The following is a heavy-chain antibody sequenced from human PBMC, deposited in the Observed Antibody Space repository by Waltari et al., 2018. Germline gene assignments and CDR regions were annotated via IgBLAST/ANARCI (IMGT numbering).Heavy chain of an antibody. CDR2: FSYRGIT. J-gene: IGHJ4*02. CDR1: SGSISIPDYF. CDR3: ARTTFVRYFDY. D-gene: IGHD1-1*01. Sequence: QVQLQESGPGLVKPSQTLTLTCAVSSGSISIPDYFWSWIRQAPGKGLEWIGSFSYRGITYYNPSLESRVTMSVDTSKNQFSLKLNSVTAADAAIYYCARTTFVRYFDYWGQGTLVTVSS. V-gene: IGHV4-30-4*01.